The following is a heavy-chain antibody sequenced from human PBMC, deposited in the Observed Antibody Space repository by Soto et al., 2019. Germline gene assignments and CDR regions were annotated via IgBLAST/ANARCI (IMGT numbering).Heavy chain of an antibody. D-gene: IGHD6-13*01. J-gene: IGHJ5*02. CDR1: GGSISSGGYY. CDR2: IYYSGST. Sequence: SETLSLTCTVSGGSISSGGYYWSWIRQHPGKGLEWIGYIYYSGSTYYNPSLKSRVTISVDTSKNQFSLKLSSVTAADTAVYYCARDHQQLDDNWFDPWGQGTLVTVSS. CDR3: ARDHQQLDDNWFDP. V-gene: IGHV4-31*03.